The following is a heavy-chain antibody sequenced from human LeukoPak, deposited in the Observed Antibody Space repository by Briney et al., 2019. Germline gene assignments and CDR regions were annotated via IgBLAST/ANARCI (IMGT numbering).Heavy chain of an antibody. V-gene: IGHV4-4*07. CDR3: ARQVPRGENYFDY. D-gene: IGHD3-10*01. CDR2: IYISGST. Sequence: PSETLSLTCTVSGGSISSYYWSWLRQPAGKGLEWIGRIYISGSTNYNPSLKSRVTMSADTSKNQFSLKLSSVTAADTAVYYCARQVPRGENYFDYWGQGTLVTVSS. CDR1: GGSISSYY. J-gene: IGHJ4*02.